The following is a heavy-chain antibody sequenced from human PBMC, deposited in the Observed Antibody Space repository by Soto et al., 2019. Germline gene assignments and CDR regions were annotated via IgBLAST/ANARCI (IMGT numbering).Heavy chain of an antibody. D-gene: IGHD3-22*01. Sequence: QVQLQESGPGLVKPSQTLSLTCTVSGGSISSGGYYWSWIRQHPGKGLEWIGYIYYSGSTYYNPFLKSRVTISVDTSKNQFSLKLSSVTAADTAVYYCASNTIEDYYDSSGYLDYWGQGTLVTVSS. V-gene: IGHV4-31*03. CDR1: GGSISSGGYY. CDR3: ASNTIEDYYDSSGYLDY. CDR2: IYYSGST. J-gene: IGHJ4*02.